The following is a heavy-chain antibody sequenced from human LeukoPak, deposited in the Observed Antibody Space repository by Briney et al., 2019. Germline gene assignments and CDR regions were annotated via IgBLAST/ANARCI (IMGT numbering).Heavy chain of an antibody. V-gene: IGHV3-20*04. J-gene: IGHJ6*02. D-gene: IGHD3-16*01. Sequence: GGSLRLSCAASGFTFDDYGMSWVRQAPGKGLEWVSGINWNGGSTGYADSVKGRFTISRDNARDSLHLQMNSLRVEDTAVYYCAREGYDYVWQITEQDGMDVWGQGSTVTVSS. CDR2: INWNGGST. CDR1: GFTFDDYG. CDR3: AREGYDYVWQITEQDGMDV.